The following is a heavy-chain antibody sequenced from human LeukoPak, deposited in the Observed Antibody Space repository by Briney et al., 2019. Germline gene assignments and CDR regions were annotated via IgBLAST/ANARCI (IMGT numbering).Heavy chain of an antibody. CDR1: GFSFSTYG. J-gene: IGHJ3*02. D-gene: IGHD2-8*01. V-gene: IGHV3-33*01. CDR2: IWYDGSNK. CDR3: ARGDIVLMVYRRGDAFDI. Sequence: GGSLRLSCVASGFSFSTYGIHWVRQAPGKGLEWVAVIWYDGSNKFYADSVKGRFTISRDNSKNTLYLQMNSLRAEDTAVYYCARGDIVLMVYRRGDAFDIWGQGTMVTVSS.